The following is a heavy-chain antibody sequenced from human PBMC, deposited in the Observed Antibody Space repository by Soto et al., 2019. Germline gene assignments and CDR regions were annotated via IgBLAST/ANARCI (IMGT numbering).Heavy chain of an antibody. CDR2: IVVGSGNT. CDR1: GFTFTSSA. V-gene: IGHV1-58*01. J-gene: IGHJ6*02. Sequence: SVKVSCKASGFTFTSSAVQWVRQARGQRLEWIGWIVVGSGNTNYAQKFQERVTITRDMSTSTAYMELSSLRSEDTAVYYCAADAGNVSARGYYGMDVWGQGTTVTVSS. D-gene: IGHD1-1*01. CDR3: AADAGNVSARGYYGMDV.